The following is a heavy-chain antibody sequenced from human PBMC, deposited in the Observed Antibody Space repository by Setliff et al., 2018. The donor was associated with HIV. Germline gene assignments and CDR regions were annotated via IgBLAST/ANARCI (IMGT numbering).Heavy chain of an antibody. CDR1: GQSISGYY. CDR3: ASRVYYYDSSGYLREEGFDP. CDR2: INHGGDT. J-gene: IGHJ5*02. D-gene: IGHD3-22*01. Sequence: TLSLTCAVYGQSISGYYWSWIRQTPGKGLEWIGEINHGGDTNYNPSLKSRVTLSVDTSKNQFSLKLSSVTAADAAVYYCASRVYYYDSSGYLREEGFDPWGQGTLVTVSS. V-gene: IGHV4-34*01.